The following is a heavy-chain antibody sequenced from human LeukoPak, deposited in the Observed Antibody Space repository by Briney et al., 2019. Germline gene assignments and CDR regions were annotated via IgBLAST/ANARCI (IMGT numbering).Heavy chain of an antibody. CDR2: IRYDGRDT. CDR3: GNPDV. CDR1: RFTFSRNV. V-gene: IGHV3-30*02. Sequence: AGSLSLSCAASRFTFSRNVMDWDSQAQGKGLEWVAFIRYDGRDTSYADSVKGRFTISRDNSKSALYLQMNSLRAADTAVYYCGNPDVWGKGTTVTISS. J-gene: IGHJ6*04.